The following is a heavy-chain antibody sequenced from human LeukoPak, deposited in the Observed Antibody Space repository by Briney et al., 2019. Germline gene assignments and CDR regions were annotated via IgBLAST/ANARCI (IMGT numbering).Heavy chain of an antibody. CDR2: ISAYNGNT. J-gene: IGHJ6*02. CDR1: GYTFATSG. D-gene: IGHD2-15*01. V-gene: IGHV1-18*01. Sequence: ASVKVSCKPSGYTFATSGLSWVRQAPGQGLEWLAWISAYNGNTNYAQKLQGRVTMTTDTSTSTAYMELRSLRSDDTAVYYCARGVLSAGVRYYYYGMDVWGQGTTVTVSS. CDR3: ARGVLSAGVRYYYYGMDV.